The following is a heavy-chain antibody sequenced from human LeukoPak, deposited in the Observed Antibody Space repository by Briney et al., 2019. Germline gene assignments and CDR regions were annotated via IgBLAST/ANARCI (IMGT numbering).Heavy chain of an antibody. CDR3: ARRAGAYTHPYDY. V-gene: IGHV1-2*02. CDR2: INPNSGGT. J-gene: IGHJ4*02. CDR1: GYTFTGYY. Sequence: ASVKVSCKASGYTFTGYYMHWVRQAPGQGLEWVGWINPNSGGTNYAQKFQGRVTVTRDTSISTAYMELTSLRYDDTAVYYCARRAGAYTHPYDYWGQGTLVTVS. D-gene: IGHD3-16*01.